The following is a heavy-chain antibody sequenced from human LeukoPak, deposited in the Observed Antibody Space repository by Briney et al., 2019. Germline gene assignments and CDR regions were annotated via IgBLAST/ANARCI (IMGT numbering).Heavy chain of an antibody. CDR1: GGSISSYY. J-gene: IGHJ5*02. CDR3: ARGLKGKLPWFDP. V-gene: IGHV4-59*12. CDR2: IYYSGST. D-gene: IGHD1-7*01. Sequence: SETLSLTCTVSGGSISSYYWSWIRQPPGKGLEWIGYIYYSGSTNYNPSPKSRVTISVDKSKNQFSLKLSSVTAADTAVYYCARGLKGKLPWFDPWGQGTLVTVSS.